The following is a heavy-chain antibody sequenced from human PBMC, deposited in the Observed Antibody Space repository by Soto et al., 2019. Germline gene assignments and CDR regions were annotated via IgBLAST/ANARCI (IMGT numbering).Heavy chain of an antibody. CDR3: VRDRSGWACYYDY. J-gene: IGHJ4*02. V-gene: IGHV3-53*01. D-gene: IGHD6-19*01. Sequence: PGGSLRLSCAASGLTVSNNYMNWVRQAPGKGLEWVSIMYKSGTAYYADSVEGRFTISRDNSKNILYLQMTSLRADDTAIYYCVRDRSGWACYYDYWGQGTLVTVSS. CDR2: MYKSGTA. CDR1: GLTVSNNY.